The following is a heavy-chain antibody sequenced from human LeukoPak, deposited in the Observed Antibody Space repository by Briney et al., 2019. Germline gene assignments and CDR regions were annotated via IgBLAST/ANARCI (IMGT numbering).Heavy chain of an antibody. Sequence: GGSLRLSCAASGFTFSSYAMHLVRQATGKGLEWVAVISYDGSNKYYADSVKGRFTISRDNSKNTLYLQMNSLRAEDTAVYYCARDNAGSSWYGTNYFDYWGQGTLVTVSS. D-gene: IGHD6-13*01. CDR1: GFTFSSYA. CDR3: ARDNAGSSWYGTNYFDY. V-gene: IGHV3-30-3*01. J-gene: IGHJ4*02. CDR2: ISYDGSNK.